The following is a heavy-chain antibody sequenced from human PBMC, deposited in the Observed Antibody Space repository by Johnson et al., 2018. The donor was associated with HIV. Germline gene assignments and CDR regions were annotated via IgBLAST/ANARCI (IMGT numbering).Heavy chain of an antibody. J-gene: IGHJ3*02. Sequence: VQLVESGGGLVQPAGSLRLSCAASGFTLSNHWMSWVRQAPGKGLEWVANIKQDGSEKYYVDSVKGRFTISRDNAKNSLYLQMNSLRAEDTAVYYCARETGDPVVPAARDAFDIWGQGTMVTVSS. CDR2: IKQDGSEK. CDR3: ARETGDPVVPAARDAFDI. V-gene: IGHV3-7*01. D-gene: IGHD2-2*01. CDR1: GFTLSNHW.